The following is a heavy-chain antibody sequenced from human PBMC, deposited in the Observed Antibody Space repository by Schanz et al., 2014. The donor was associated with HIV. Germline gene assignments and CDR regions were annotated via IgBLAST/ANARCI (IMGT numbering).Heavy chain of an antibody. CDR2: IDIAGTLT. Sequence: EVQLLESGGGLVQPGGSLRLSCTVSGFTFSRSAMTWVRQAPGKGLEWVSSIDIAGTLTYFADSVKGRFTISRDNSKNTLYLQMNSLRAEDTAVYYCASPLLYDSLDVWGQGTTVTVSS. D-gene: IGHD3-22*01. CDR3: ASPLLYDSLDV. CDR1: GFTFSRSA. V-gene: IGHV3-23*03. J-gene: IGHJ6*02.